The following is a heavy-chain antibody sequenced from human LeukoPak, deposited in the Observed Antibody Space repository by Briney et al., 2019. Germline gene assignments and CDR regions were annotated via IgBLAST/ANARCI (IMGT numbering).Heavy chain of an antibody. D-gene: IGHD3-3*01. CDR1: GGSFSGYY. CDR2: INHSGST. CDR3: ARVSSDFWSGYYTKYYFDY. V-gene: IGHV4-34*01. Sequence: SETLSLTCAVYGGSFSGYYWSWIRQPPGKGLEWIGEINHSGSTNYNPSLKNRVTISVDTSKSQFSLKLSSVTAADTAVYYCARVSSDFWSGYYTKYYFDYWGQGTLVTVSS. J-gene: IGHJ4*02.